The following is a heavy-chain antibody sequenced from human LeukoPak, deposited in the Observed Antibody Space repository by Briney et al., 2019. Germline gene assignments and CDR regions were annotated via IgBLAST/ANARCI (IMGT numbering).Heavy chain of an antibody. CDR3: ARVGNYYDFDY. CDR2: IFSADRT. D-gene: IGHD1-26*01. J-gene: IGHJ4*02. V-gene: IGHV3-53*01. CDR1: GFAVSNNY. Sequence: GSLRLSCAASGFAVSNNYMSWLRQPPGKGLEWVSIIFSADRTYFADSVKGRFSISRDNSKNTLYLQMNSLRAEDTAVYYCARVGNYYDFDYWGQGTLVTVSS.